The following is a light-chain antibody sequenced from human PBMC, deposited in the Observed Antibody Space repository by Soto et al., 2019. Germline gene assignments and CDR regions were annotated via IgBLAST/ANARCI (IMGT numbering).Light chain of an antibody. Sequence: ELVLTQSPGTLSLSPGERATLSCRASQNVRSSYVAWYQQKPGQAPRLLIYGASTRATGIPARFSGSGSGTEFTLTISSLQSEDFAVYYCQQYNNWPPTFGQGTKVDIK. CDR1: QNVRSS. CDR3: QQYNNWPPT. J-gene: IGKJ1*01. V-gene: IGKV3-15*01. CDR2: GAS.